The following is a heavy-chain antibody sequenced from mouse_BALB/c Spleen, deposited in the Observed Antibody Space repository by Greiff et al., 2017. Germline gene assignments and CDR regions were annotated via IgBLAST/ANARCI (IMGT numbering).Heavy chain of an antibody. V-gene: IGHV1S22*01. J-gene: IGHJ2*01. D-gene: IGHD1-1*01. CDR2: IYPGSGST. CDR1: GYTFTSYW. CDR3: TRSGYYGSSTRDY. Sequence: LLQPGSELVRPGASVKLSCTASGYTFTSYWMPWVQQRPGQGLEWIGNIYPGSGSTNYHEKFKSKATLTVDTSSSTAYMQRSSLTSEDSAVYYSTRSGYYGSSTRDYWGQGTTLTVSS.